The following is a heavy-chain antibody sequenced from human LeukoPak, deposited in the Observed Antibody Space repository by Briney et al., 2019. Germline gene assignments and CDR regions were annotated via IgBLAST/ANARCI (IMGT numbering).Heavy chain of an antibody. D-gene: IGHD3-22*01. CDR1: GYTFTSYY. CDR2: INPSGSGT. J-gene: IGHJ4*02. CDR3: ARDLNGGYYYGH. V-gene: IGHV1-46*01. Sequence: ASVKVSCKASGYTFTSYYMHWVRQAPGQGLEWMGIINPSGSGTSYAQKFQGRVTMTRDTSTSTVYMELSSLRSEDTAVYYCARDLNGGYYYGHWGQGTLVTVSS.